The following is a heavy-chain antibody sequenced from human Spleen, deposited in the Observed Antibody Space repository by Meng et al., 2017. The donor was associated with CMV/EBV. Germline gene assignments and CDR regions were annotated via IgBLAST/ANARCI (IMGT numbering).Heavy chain of an antibody. D-gene: IGHD3-22*01. CDR1: GFTFSSYW. Sequence: GGSLRLSCAASGFTFSSYWMSWVRQAPGKGLEWVANIKQDGSEKNYVDSVKGRLTISRDNAKNSLYLQMNSLRAEDTAVYYCARAEYDTSGYFFFEKWGQGTLVTVSS. J-gene: IGHJ4*02. CDR3: ARAEYDTSGYFFFEK. CDR2: IKQDGSEK. V-gene: IGHV3-7*01.